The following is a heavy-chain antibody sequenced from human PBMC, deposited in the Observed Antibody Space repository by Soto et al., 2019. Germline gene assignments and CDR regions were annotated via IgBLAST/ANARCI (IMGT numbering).Heavy chain of an antibody. Sequence: QVQLLESGPGLVRPSGSLSLSCAVSGGSISGLTWWSWVRQSPGEGLEWIGEVSQSGTTNYSPSLKSRVTISVDKSKNQFSLNLKSVTAADTAVYFCARGVGSGSWGLYFDSWGQGALVTVSS. J-gene: IGHJ4*02. D-gene: IGHD3-10*01. CDR1: GGSISGLTW. V-gene: IGHV4-4*02. CDR3: ARGVGSGSWGLYFDS. CDR2: VSQSGTT.